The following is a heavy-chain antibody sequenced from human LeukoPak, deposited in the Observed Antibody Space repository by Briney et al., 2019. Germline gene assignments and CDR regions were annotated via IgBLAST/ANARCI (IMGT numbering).Heavy chain of an antibody. CDR3: ARGRGYCSSTSCLNWFDP. Sequence: GFLRLSFQASGFTFVSFSRNWVRQPPGKGLEWASSFIISSTYIYYADSVKGRFTISRDNAKNSLYLQMNSLRAEDTAVYYCARGRGYCSSTSCLNWFDPWGQGTLVTVSS. CDR1: GFTFVSFS. J-gene: IGHJ5*02. V-gene: IGHV3-21*01. D-gene: IGHD2-2*01. CDR2: FIISSTYI.